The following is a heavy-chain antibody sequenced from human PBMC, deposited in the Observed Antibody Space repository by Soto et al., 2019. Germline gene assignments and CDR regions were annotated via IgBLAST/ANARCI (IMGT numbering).Heavy chain of an antibody. J-gene: IGHJ4*02. V-gene: IGHV4-61*01. CDR1: GGSVSSGSYY. CDR3: ARVLPYLSSAYSEY. Sequence: PSETLSLTCTVSGGSVSSGSYYWSWIRQPPGKGLEWIGYIYYSVSTNYNPSLKSRVTISVDTSKNQFSLKLSSVTAADTAVYYCARVLPYLSSAYSEYLGQGNRVIVSA. D-gene: IGHD3-10*02. CDR2: IYYSVST.